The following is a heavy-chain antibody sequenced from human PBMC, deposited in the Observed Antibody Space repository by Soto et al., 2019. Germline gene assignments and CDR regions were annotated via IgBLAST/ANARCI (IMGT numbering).Heavy chain of an antibody. D-gene: IGHD3-3*01. CDR3: ASGYYGNNDYYYGMEV. Sequence: EVQLLESGGGFEQPGGSLRLSCVASGFTFSNYAMSWVRQAPGKGLEWVSSINYSGGFTKYADSVTGRFTISRDNSKNTLFLQMNSLRVEDTAVYYCASGYYGNNDYYYGMEVWGQGTTVTVSS. V-gene: IGHV3-23*01. CDR2: INYSGGFT. J-gene: IGHJ6*02. CDR1: GFTFSNYA.